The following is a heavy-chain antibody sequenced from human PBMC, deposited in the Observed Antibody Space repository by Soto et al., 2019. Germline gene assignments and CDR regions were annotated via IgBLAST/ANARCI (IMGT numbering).Heavy chain of an antibody. D-gene: IGHD3-3*01. Sequence: PGGSLRLSCAASGFTFSSYAMSWVRQAPGKGLEWVSAISGSGGSTYYADSVKGRFTISRDNSKNTLYLQMNSLRAEDTAVYYCAKILLDSPYYDFWSGYYIPLYYYYGMDVWGQGTTVTVS. CDR3: AKILLDSPYYDFWSGYYIPLYYYYGMDV. CDR2: ISGSGGST. CDR1: GFTFSSYA. V-gene: IGHV3-23*01. J-gene: IGHJ6*02.